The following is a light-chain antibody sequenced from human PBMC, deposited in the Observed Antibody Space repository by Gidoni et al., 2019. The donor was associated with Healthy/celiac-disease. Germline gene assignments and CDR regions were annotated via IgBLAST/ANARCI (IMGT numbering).Light chain of an antibody. CDR1: QGISSY. V-gene: IGKV1D-8*01. CDR2: AAS. Sequence: ICMTHSPSLLSASTGDRVTISCRMRQGISSYLAWYQQKPAKAPELLIYAASTLQSGVPSRFSSSGSGTDFTLTISCLQSEDFATYYCQQYNSFPPYTFGQGTKLEIK. J-gene: IGKJ2*01. CDR3: QQYNSFPPYT.